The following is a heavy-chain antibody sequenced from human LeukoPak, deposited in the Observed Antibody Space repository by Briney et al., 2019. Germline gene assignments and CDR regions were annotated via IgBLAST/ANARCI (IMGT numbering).Heavy chain of an antibody. CDR1: GDSVSSNSAA. V-gene: IGHV6-1*01. CDR2: TYYRSKWYN. CDR3: ARAPILRVPLIGVAAEYPHGMDV. Sequence: SQTLSLTCAISGDSVSSNSAAWNWIRQSPSRGLEWLGRTYYRSKWYNDYAVSVKSRITINPDTSKNQFSLQLNSVTPEDTAVYYCARAPILRVPLIGVAAEYPHGMDVWGQGTTVTASS. J-gene: IGHJ6*02. D-gene: IGHD2/OR15-2a*01.